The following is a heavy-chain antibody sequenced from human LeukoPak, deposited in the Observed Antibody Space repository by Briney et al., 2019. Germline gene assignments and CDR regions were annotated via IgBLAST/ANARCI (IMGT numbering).Heavy chain of an antibody. D-gene: IGHD2-15*01. CDR3: TRDHCRGDNCPSFDY. V-gene: IGHV1-18*04. J-gene: IGHJ4*02. CDR1: GYTFTSFG. Sequence: ASVKVSCKPSGYTFTSFGIRWVRQAPGQGLEWVGWIGAYNGDTNYAQKFQGRVTMTTDTSTSTAYMDLRSLRSDDTAVYYCTRDHCRGDNCPSFDYWGQGTLVTVSS. CDR2: IGAYNGDT.